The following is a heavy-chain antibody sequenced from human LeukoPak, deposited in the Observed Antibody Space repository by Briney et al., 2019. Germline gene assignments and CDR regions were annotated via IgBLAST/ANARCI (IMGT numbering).Heavy chain of an antibody. CDR3: ARAGAAAGRNYYYYYGMDV. CDR2: INPNSGGT. D-gene: IGHD6-13*01. V-gene: IGHV1-2*02. J-gene: IGHJ6*02. Sequence: ASVKVSCKASGYTFTGYYMHWVRQAPGQGLEWMGWINPNSGGTNYAQKLQDRVTMTTDTSTSTAYMELRSLRSDDTAVYYCARAGAAAGRNYYYYYGMDVWGQGTTVTVSS. CDR1: GYTFTGYY.